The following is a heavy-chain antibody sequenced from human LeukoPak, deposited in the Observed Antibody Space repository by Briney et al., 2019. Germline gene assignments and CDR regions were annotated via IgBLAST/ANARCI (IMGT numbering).Heavy chain of an antibody. J-gene: IGHJ4*02. V-gene: IGHV4-39*07. CDR3: ARGYDGDY. D-gene: IGHD2-2*01. Sequence: TSETLSLTCAVSGGSISSSSYYWGWIRQPPGKGLEWIGSIYYSGSTYYNPSLKSRVTISVDTSKNQFSLKLSSVTAADTAVYYCARGYDGDYWGQGTLVTVSS. CDR2: IYYSGST. CDR1: GGSISSSSYY.